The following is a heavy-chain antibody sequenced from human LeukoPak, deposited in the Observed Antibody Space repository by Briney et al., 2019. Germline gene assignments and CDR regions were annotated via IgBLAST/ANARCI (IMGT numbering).Heavy chain of an antibody. CDR2: ISSSSYSM. CDR1: GFTFSSNS. Sequence: GGSLRLSCAASGFTFSSNSMNWVRQAPGKGLEWVSYISSSSYSMYYADSVKGRFTISRDNAKNSLYLQMSSLRAEDTALYLCAGGDRNGWYFYYWGQGTLVTVSS. D-gene: IGHD6-19*01. J-gene: IGHJ4*02. CDR3: AGGDRNGWYFYY. V-gene: IGHV3-48*04.